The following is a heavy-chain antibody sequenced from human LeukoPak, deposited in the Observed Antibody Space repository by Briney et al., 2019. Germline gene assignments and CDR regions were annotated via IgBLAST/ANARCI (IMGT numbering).Heavy chain of an antibody. V-gene: IGHV3-23*01. CDR2: ISGSGGST. J-gene: IGHJ4*02. D-gene: IGHD5-18*01. Sequence: GGSLRLSCAASGFTFSSYAMSWVRQAPGKGLEWVSAISGSGGSTYYADSVKGRFTISRDNSKNTLYLQMNSLRAEDTAVYYCARNHGEWIRLECYYFDYWGQGTLVTVSS. CDR1: GFTFSSYA. CDR3: ARNHGEWIRLECYYFDY.